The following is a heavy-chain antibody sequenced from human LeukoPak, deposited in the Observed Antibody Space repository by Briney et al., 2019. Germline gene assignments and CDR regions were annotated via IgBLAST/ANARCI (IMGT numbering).Heavy chain of an antibody. CDR2: IYYSGST. D-gene: IGHD6-6*01. CDR1: GSSISSGGYY. J-gene: IGHJ6*02. V-gene: IGHV4-31*03. Sequence: KSSQTLSLTCTVSGSSISSGGYYWSWIRQHPGKGLEWIGYIYYSGSTYYNPSLKSRVTISVDTSKNQFSLKLSSVTAADTAVYYCARGSSILYGMDVWGQGTTVTVSS. CDR3: ARGSSILYGMDV.